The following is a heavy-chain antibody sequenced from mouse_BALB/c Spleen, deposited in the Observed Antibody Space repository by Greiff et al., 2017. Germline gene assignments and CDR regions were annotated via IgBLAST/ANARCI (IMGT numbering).Heavy chain of an antibody. V-gene: IGHV1S81*02. D-gene: IGHD1-1*01. Sequence: VQLQQPGAELVKPGASVKLSCKASGYTFTSYYMYWVKQRPGPGLEWIGGINPSNGGTNFNEKFKSKATLTVDKSSSTAYMQLSSLTSEDSAVYYCTRGDYYGSSYVRSYYAMDYWGQGTSVTVSS. CDR2: INPSNGGT. CDR3: TRGDYYGSSYVRSYYAMDY. CDR1: GYTFTSYY. J-gene: IGHJ4*01.